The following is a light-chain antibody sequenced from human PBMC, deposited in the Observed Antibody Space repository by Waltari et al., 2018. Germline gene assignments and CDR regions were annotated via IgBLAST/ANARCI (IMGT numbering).Light chain of an antibody. J-gene: IGLJ2*01. Sequence: QSALTQPASVSGSPGQSITISCTGTSSTVGGYNYMSWYQQHPGKAPTLMCYDVSNRPSGVSNRFSGSKSGNTASLTISGLQAEDEADYYCSSYISSSTLELFGGGTSLTVL. CDR1: SSTVGGYNY. V-gene: IGLV2-14*03. CDR3: SSYISSSTLEL. CDR2: DVS.